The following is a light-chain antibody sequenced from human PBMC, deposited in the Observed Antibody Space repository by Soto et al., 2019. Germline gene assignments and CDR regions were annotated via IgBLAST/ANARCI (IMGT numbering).Light chain of an antibody. V-gene: IGKV1-39*01. CDR1: QSITNY. Sequence: DLLIRYSNYSLSSSVVDVATINCRASQSITNYLNWYQQKPGKAPKLLMYAISTLQSGVPSRFGGSGSGTEFTLTISSLQPDDFATYYCQQSYSQTSNLGQGTKVEIK. CDR3: QQSYSQTSN. CDR2: AIS. J-gene: IGKJ2*01.